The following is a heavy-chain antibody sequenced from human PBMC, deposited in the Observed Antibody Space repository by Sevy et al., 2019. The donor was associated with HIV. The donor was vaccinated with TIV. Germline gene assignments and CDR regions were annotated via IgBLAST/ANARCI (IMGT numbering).Heavy chain of an antibody. CDR1: GFSVSNSY. V-gene: IGHV3-23*01. CDR2: ITSSASTT. CDR3: TKDAGWPL. D-gene: IGHD3-9*01. J-gene: IGHJ4*02. Sequence: GGSLRLSCAASGFSVSNSYMSWVRQAPGKGLQWVSVITSSASTTYYADSVKGRFTISRDNSKNTLYLQMNNLRAEDTAVYYCTKDAGWPLWGQGTLVTVSS.